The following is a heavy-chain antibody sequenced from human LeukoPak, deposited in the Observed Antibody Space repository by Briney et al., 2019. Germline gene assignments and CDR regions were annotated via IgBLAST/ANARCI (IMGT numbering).Heavy chain of an antibody. V-gene: IGHV3-23*01. CDR1: GFTFKEYS. Sequence: AGSLRLSCAASGFTFKEYSMSWVRQAPGKGLEWVSNIRSDCADTYYTDSVKGRFIISRDNSKNTVYLDLSSLRAEDTAVYYCAKGGYTTCFDSWGQGTLVTASS. D-gene: IGHD6-13*01. CDR3: AKGGYTTCFDS. CDR2: IRSDCADT. J-gene: IGHJ5*01.